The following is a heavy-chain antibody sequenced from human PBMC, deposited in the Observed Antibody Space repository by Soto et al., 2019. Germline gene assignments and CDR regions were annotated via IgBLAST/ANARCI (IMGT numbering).Heavy chain of an antibody. V-gene: IGHV4-59*12. Sequence: SETLSLTCIVSGSSISGYYWSWIRQPPGKGLEWIGSIYYRGSTNYNPSLKSRVIISVDSSKNQFSLRLNSVTAADTAVYYCIRVGGYYGDYPNFGYWGQGTLVTSPQ. D-gene: IGHD4-17*01. J-gene: IGHJ4*02. CDR3: IRVGGYYGDYPNFGY. CDR2: IYYRGST. CDR1: GSSISGYY.